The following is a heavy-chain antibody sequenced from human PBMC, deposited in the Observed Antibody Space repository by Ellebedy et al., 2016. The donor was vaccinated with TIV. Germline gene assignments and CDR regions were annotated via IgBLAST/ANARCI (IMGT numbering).Heavy chain of an antibody. D-gene: IGHD3-10*01. J-gene: IGHJ4*02. V-gene: IGHV3-23*01. Sequence: PGGSLRLSCAASGFTFSSYAMSWVRQAPGKGLEWVSTVTGSGSSTYYADSVKGRSTISRDNFKNTLYLQMNNLRAEDTAVYYCARDWQTSGSGSYHIDSWGQGTLVTVSS. CDR2: VTGSGSST. CDR1: GFTFSSYA. CDR3: ARDWQTSGSGSYHIDS.